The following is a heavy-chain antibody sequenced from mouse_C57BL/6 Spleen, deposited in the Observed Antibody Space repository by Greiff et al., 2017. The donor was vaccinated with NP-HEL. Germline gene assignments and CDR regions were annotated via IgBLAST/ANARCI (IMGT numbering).Heavy chain of an antibody. Sequence: QVQLQQSGAELVKPGASVKISCKASGYAFSSYWMNWVKQRPGKGLEWIGQIYPGDGDTNYNGKFKGTATLTADKSSSTAYMQLSSLTAEDSAVYFCACITTVVAIRFYAMDYWGQGTSVTVSS. CDR2: IYPGDGDT. V-gene: IGHV1-80*01. D-gene: IGHD1-1*01. CDR1: GYAFSSYW. CDR3: ACITTVVAIRFYAMDY. J-gene: IGHJ4*01.